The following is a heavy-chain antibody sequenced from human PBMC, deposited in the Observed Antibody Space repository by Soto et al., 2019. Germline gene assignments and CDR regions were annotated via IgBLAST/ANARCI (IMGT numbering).Heavy chain of an antibody. CDR3: ARDPGRYYDSSGPMDA. CDR2: IIPIFGTA. Sequence: GASVKVFCKASGGTFSSYAISWVRQAPGQGLEWMGGIIPIFGTANYAQKFQGRVTITADESTSTAYMELSSLRSEDTAVYYCARDPGRYYDSSGPMDAWGQGTTVTVSS. CDR1: GGTFSSYA. D-gene: IGHD3-22*01. J-gene: IGHJ6*02. V-gene: IGHV1-69*13.